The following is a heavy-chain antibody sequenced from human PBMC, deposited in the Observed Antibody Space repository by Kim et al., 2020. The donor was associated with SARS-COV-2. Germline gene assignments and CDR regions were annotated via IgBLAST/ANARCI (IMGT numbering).Heavy chain of an antibody. CDR1: GFTFSSYG. CDR3: ARVVIVEERGVNDAFDI. Sequence: GGSLRLSCAASGFTFSSYGMHWVRQAPGKGLEWVAVIWYDGSNKYYADSVKGRFTISRVNSKNTLYLQMNSLRAEDTAVYYCARVVIVEERGVNDAFDIWGQGTMVTVSS. J-gene: IGHJ3*02. D-gene: IGHD3-10*01. CDR2: IWYDGSNK. V-gene: IGHV3-33*01.